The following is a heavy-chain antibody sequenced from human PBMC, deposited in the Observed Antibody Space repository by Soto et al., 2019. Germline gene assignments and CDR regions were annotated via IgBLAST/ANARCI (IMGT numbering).Heavy chain of an antibody. V-gene: IGHV1-3*01. J-gene: IGHJ6*02. CDR2: INAGNGNT. D-gene: IGHD5-18*01. Sequence: GASVKVSCKASGYTFTNYAIHWVRQAPGQRLEWMGWINAGNGNTKYSQKFQGRVTITRDTSASTAYMELSSLRSEDTAVYYCARDGMALEYSCGYPYGMDVWGQGTTVTVSS. CDR1: GYTFTNYA. CDR3: ARDGMALEYSCGYPYGMDV.